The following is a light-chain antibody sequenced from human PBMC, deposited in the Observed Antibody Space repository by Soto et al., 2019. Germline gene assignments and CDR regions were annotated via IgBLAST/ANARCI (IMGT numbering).Light chain of an antibody. CDR1: QSITSSY. V-gene: IGKV3-11*01. CDR3: KQRSNWPRT. J-gene: IGKJ1*01. CDR2: DAS. Sequence: EIVLTQSPGTLSLSPGERATLSCRASQSITSSYLAWYQQKPGQAHRLLIYDASNRATGIPARFSGSGSGTDFTLTIRSLEPEDFAVYYCKQRSNWPRTFGQGTKVDIK.